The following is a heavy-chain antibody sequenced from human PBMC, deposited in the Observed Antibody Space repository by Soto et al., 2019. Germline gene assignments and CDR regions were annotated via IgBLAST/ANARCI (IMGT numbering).Heavy chain of an antibody. V-gene: IGHV3-21*04. CDR1: GFPFSSYS. Sequence: PGGSLRLSCAASGFPFSSYSMNWVRQAPGKGLEWVSSISSSSSYIYYADSVKGRFTISRDNSKDSLYLQMDSLRTEDTALYYCAKDYGFSYGPQDYWGQGTLVTVSS. D-gene: IGHD5-18*01. CDR2: ISSSSSYI. J-gene: IGHJ4*02. CDR3: AKDYGFSYGPQDY.